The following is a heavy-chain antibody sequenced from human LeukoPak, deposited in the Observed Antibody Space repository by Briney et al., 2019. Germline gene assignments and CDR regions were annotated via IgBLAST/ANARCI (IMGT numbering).Heavy chain of an antibody. Sequence: SSVKVSFKASGGTFSSYAISWVRQAPGQGLEWMEGIIPIFGTANYAQKFQGRVTITADESTSTAYMELSSLRSEDTAVYYCARSSPDIVVVPAAQVPYYYYYMDVWGKGTTVTVSS. J-gene: IGHJ6*03. D-gene: IGHD2-2*01. CDR1: GGTFSSYA. V-gene: IGHV1-69*01. CDR2: IIPIFGTA. CDR3: ARSSPDIVVVPAAQVPYYYYYMDV.